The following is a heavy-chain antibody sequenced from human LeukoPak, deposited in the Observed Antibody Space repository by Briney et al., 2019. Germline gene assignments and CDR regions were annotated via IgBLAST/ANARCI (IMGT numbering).Heavy chain of an antibody. CDR3: ASLLQKGLYFDY. Sequence: GGSLRLSCAVSGFTVNTYDMHWVRQAPGKGLEWVAVLSYDGSKKYYADSVKGRFTIYRDNSKNTLYLQMNSLRSEDTAVYYCASLLQKGLYFDYWGQGTLVTVSS. CDR1: GFTVNTYD. CDR2: LSYDGSKK. V-gene: IGHV3-30*03. D-gene: IGHD2/OR15-2a*01. J-gene: IGHJ4*02.